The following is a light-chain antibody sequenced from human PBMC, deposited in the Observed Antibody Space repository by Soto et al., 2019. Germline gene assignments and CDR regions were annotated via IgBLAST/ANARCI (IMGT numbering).Light chain of an antibody. V-gene: IGLV2-8*01. J-gene: IGLJ2*01. CDR2: EVS. CDR1: SSDVGGYNY. Sequence: QSALTQPPSASGSPGQSVTISCTGTSSDVGGYNYVSWHQQHPGKAPKRMISEVSKRPSGVPDRFSGSKSGNTASLTVSGLQAEDEADYYCSSFAGNNNLVFGGGTKLTVL. CDR3: SSFAGNNNLV.